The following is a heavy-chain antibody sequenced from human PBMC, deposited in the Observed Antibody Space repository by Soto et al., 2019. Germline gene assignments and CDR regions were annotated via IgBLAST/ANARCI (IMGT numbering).Heavy chain of an antibody. D-gene: IGHD2-2*01. CDR1: GDTFSKFS. V-gene: IGHV1-69*06. J-gene: IGHJ6*02. Sequence: SVKDSCKDSGDTFSKFSLSWVRQTPGQGLEWMGGITPFVDTSNYAQRFLGRVTITADKSTNTAFLEVSGLKSEDTSLYFCASTSYCNGSSCYSRHYYGMDVWGQGTTVTVS. CDR3: ASTSYCNGSSCYSRHYYGMDV. CDR2: ITPFVDTS.